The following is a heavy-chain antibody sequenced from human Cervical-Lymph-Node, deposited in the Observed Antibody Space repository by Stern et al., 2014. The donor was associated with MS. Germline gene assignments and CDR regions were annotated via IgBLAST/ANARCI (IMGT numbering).Heavy chain of an antibody. J-gene: IGHJ6*02. CDR2: VSYDEISR. CDR3: ARGIAARPEYYYGMDV. D-gene: IGHD6-6*01. V-gene: IGHV3-33*05. Sequence: VQLEESGGGVVQPGRSLRLSCAASGFIFRSYGMHWVRQAPGKGLEWVAVVSYDEISRNKADSVKGRFTTTRDNSKNTLNLQMNSLRAEDTAVYYCARGIAARPEYYYGMDVWGQGTTVTVSS. CDR1: GFIFRSYG.